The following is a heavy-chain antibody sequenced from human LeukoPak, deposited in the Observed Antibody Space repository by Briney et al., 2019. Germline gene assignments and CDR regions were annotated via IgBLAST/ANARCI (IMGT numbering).Heavy chain of an antibody. D-gene: IGHD6-13*01. CDR2: ISSSSSTI. CDR1: GFTFSSYS. J-gene: IGHJ4*02. CDR3: ARDGEQQPYYFDY. Sequence: GGSLRLSCAASGFTFSSYSMNWVRQAPGKGVEWVSYISSSSSTIYYADSVKGRFTISRDNAKNSLYLQMNSLRAEDTAVYYCARDGEQQPYYFDYWGQGTLVTVSS. V-gene: IGHV3-48*04.